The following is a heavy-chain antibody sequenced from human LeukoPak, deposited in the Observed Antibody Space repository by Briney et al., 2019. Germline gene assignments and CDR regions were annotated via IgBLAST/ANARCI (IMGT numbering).Heavy chain of an antibody. V-gene: IGHV4-59*02. CDR1: GASVSSHY. CDR3: ANKRRGWFEP. CDR2: IYNSETT. D-gene: IGHD6-25*01. Sequence: SETLSLTCSVSGASVSSHYWSWLRQPPGKQLEWIVYIYNSETTNYNPSLKSRVTISVDTSKHQFSLKLTSVTAEDTAVYYCANKRRGWFEPWGKGNLVTVS. J-gene: IGHJ5*02.